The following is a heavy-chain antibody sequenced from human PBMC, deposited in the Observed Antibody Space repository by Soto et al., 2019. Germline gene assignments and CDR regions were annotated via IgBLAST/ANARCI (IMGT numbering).Heavy chain of an antibody. D-gene: IGHD3-3*01. V-gene: IGHV3-23*01. CDR2: LSGNSGTT. J-gene: IGHJ4*02. CDR3: AKGSKFTIFSANDF. CDR1: GFTFTSYA. Sequence: EVQLLESGGGLVQPGGSRRLSCAASGFTFTSYAMTGVRQAPGKGLEWVSALSGNSGTTYSADSVKGRFTISRDNSRNTLYLQMSSLRAEDTALYYCAKGSKFTIFSANDFWGQGTLVTVSS.